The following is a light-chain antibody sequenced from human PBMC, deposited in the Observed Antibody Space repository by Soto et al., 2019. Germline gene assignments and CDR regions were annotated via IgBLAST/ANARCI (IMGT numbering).Light chain of an antibody. V-gene: IGKV1-5*03. CDR3: QQYNSYPLT. CDR2: KAS. Sequence: DIPMTQSPSTLSASVGDRVTITCRASQSISSWLAWYQQKPGKAPNLLIYKASSLGSGVPSRFSGRGSWTEFTLTISSLQPDDFATYYCQQYNSYPLTFGGGTKVQIK. J-gene: IGKJ4*01. CDR1: QSISSW.